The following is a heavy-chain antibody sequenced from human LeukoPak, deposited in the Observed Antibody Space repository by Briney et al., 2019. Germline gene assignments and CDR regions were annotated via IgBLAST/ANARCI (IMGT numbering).Heavy chain of an antibody. CDR3: ASTPTYDFWSGYSEDFDY. V-gene: IGHV4-39*01. Sequence: SETLSLTCTVSGGSISSSSYYWGWIRQPPGKGLEWIGSIYYSGRTYYSPSLKSRVTISVDTSKNQFSLKLSSVTAADTAVYYCASTPTYDFWSGYSEDFDYWGQGTLVTVSS. CDR2: IYYSGRT. CDR1: GGSISSSSYY. D-gene: IGHD3-3*01. J-gene: IGHJ4*02.